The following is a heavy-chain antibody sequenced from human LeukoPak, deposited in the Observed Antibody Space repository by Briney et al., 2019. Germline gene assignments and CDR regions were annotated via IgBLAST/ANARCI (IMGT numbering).Heavy chain of an antibody. Sequence: PGGSLRLSCAASGFTSKTYWLNWVRQAPGKGLEWVANIKQDGSGKYYVDSVKGRFTISTDIAKRSLYLQMNSLRAEDTAVYYCAGEGSWGQGTLVTVSS. CDR3: AGEGS. CDR1: GFTSKTYW. V-gene: IGHV3-7*04. J-gene: IGHJ5*02. CDR2: IKQDGSGK.